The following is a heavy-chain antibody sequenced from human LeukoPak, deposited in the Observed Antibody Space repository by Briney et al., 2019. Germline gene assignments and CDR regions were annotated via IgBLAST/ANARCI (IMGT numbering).Heavy chain of an antibody. CDR2: IYYSGST. CDR3: ALGNGFYYETSGHTFDY. Sequence: SETLSLTCTVSGGSISSYYWNWIRQPPGKGLEWIGYIYYSGSTNYNPSLESRVTISVDTSKNQFSLKLSSVPAADTAVYYCALGNGFYYETSGHTFDYWGQGTLVTVSS. CDR1: GGSISSYY. J-gene: IGHJ4*02. D-gene: IGHD3-22*01. V-gene: IGHV4-59*08.